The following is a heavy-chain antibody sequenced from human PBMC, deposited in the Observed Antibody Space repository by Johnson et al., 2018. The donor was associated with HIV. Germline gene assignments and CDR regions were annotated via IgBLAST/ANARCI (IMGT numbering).Heavy chain of an antibody. J-gene: IGHJ3*02. CDR3: ARGGDGYNSRFREPFGAFDI. CDR1: GFTFSTYA. D-gene: IGHD5-24*01. V-gene: IGHV3-9*01. Sequence: QLVESGGGLVQPGGSLRLSCAASGFTFSTYAMHWVRQAPGKGLEWVSGISWNSGSIGYADSVKGRFTISRDNAKNSLYLQMNSLRAEDTAVYYCARGGDGYNSRFREPFGAFDIWGQGTMVTVSS. CDR2: ISWNSGSI.